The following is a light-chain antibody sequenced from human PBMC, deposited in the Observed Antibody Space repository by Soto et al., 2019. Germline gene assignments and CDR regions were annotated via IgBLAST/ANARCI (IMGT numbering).Light chain of an antibody. V-gene: IGLV2-23*01. CDR1: SSDVGSYNL. CDR2: EGS. J-gene: IGLJ2*01. CDR3: CSYADSSTLV. Sequence: QSALTQPASVSGSPGQSITISCTGTSSDVGSYNLVSWYQQHPGKAPKLMIYEGSKRPSGVSNRFSGSKSGNTASLTIYGLQAEDEADYSCCSYADSSTLVFGGGTKLTVL.